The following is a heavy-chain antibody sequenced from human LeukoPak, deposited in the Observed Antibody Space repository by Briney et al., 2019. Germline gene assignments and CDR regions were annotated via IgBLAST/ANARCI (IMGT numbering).Heavy chain of an antibody. V-gene: IGHV5-51*01. Sequence: GESLKISCKISGYRLTNNWICWVRQVPGKGLEWMGPIYPGDSDTRYSPSFQGQVTFSVDASISTAYLQLSGLRASDTAIYYCVRFGLTSSLDYWGQGTLVTVSS. CDR1: GYRLTNNW. J-gene: IGHJ4*02. CDR2: IYPGDSDT. D-gene: IGHD6-13*01. CDR3: VRFGLTSSLDY.